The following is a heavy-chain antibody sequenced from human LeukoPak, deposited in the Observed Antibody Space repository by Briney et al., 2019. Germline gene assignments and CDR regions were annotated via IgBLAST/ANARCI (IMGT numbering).Heavy chain of an antibody. Sequence: GGSLRLSCAPSGFTFSSYWMSWVRQAPGKGLEWVANIKQDGSEKYYVDSVKGRFTISRDNTKNSLYLQMNSLRTEDTAVYYCAKISTAVAGSDYWGQGTLVTVSS. D-gene: IGHD6-13*01. V-gene: IGHV3-7*01. J-gene: IGHJ4*02. CDR3: AKISTAVAGSDY. CDR2: IKQDGSEK. CDR1: GFTFSSYW.